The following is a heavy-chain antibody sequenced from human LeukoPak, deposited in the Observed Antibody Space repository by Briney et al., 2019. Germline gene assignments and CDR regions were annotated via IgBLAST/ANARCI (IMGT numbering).Heavy chain of an antibody. CDR1: GFTFSSNW. CDR2: INEDGSTT. Sequence: GGSLRLSCAASGFTFSSNWMHWVRQAPGKGLVWVSRINEDGSTTNYADSVKGRSTIFRDNAKNTLYLQMNSLRAEDTAVYYCARDLIGGTYYYYYYGMDVWGQGTTVTVSS. CDR3: ARDLIGGTYYYYYYGMDV. V-gene: IGHV3-74*01. J-gene: IGHJ6*02. D-gene: IGHD3-16*01.